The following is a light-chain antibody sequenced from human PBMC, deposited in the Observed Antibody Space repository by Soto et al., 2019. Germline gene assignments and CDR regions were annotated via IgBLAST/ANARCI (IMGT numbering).Light chain of an antibody. J-gene: IGKJ5*01. CDR3: QQYGSSPIT. CDR2: GAS. CDR1: QSVSRSY. V-gene: IGKV3-20*01. Sequence: IVLTQSPGTLSLSPGERATLSCRASQSVSRSYLAWYQQKPGQAPRVIIYGASSRETGIPDRFSGSGSGTEFTLTISRLEPEDFAVYDCQQYGSSPITFGQGTRLEIK.